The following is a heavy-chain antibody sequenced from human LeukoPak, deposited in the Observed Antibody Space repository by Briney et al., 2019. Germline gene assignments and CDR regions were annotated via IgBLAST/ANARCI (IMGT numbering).Heavy chain of an antibody. J-gene: IGHJ4*02. CDR2: ISSSSYYI. D-gene: IGHD3-3*01. CDR1: EFTFSSYT. V-gene: IGHV3-21*01. Sequence: GGSLRLSCAASEFTFSSYTMNWVRQAPGKGLEWVSSISSSSYYIYYADSVKGRFTISRDNAKNSLYLQMNSLRAEDTAVYYCARVEGNRITIFGVSLLDYWGQGTLVTVSS. CDR3: ARVEGNRITIFGVSLLDY.